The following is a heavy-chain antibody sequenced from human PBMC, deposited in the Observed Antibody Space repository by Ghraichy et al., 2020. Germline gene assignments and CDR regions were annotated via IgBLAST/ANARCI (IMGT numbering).Heavy chain of an antibody. V-gene: IGHV3-30*18. D-gene: IGHD3-22*01. J-gene: IGHJ6*02. Sequence: GESLNISCAASGFTFSRYGMHWVRQAPGKGLEWVAVTSYDGNNKNYADSVKGRFTTSRDNSKNTLYLQMNSLRAEDTAVYSCAKERDSSGYYSFRGDYYGMDVWGQGTTVSVSS. CDR1: GFTFSRYG. CDR2: TSYDGNNK. CDR3: AKERDSSGYYSFRGDYYGMDV.